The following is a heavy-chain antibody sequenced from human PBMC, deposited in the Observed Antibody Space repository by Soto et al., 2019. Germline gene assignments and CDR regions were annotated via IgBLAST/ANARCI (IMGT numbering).Heavy chain of an antibody. V-gene: IGHV3-48*02. D-gene: IGHD6-13*01. CDR3: AKRAAADYGMDV. Sequence: GGSLRLSCAASGFTFSSYSMNWVRQAPGKGLEWVSYISSSSSTIYYADSVKGRFTISRDNAKNSLYLQMNSLRDEDTAVYYCAKRAAADYGMDVWGQGTTVTVSS. CDR2: ISSSSSTI. J-gene: IGHJ6*02. CDR1: GFTFSSYS.